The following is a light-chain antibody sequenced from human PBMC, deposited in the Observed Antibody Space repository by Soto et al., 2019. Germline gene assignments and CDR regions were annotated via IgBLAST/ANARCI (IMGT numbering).Light chain of an antibody. Sequence: EVVMTHSPASLSASPLDRFTLSFRSSQNIRSSLAWYQQRPGQAPRLLIYDASTRATGIPPRFSGGGSGTEFTVTISSLQSEDFEIYYCQQYDIWPPYTFGQGTKVDIK. CDR2: DAS. CDR3: QQYDIWPPYT. CDR1: QNIRSS. J-gene: IGKJ2*01. V-gene: IGKV3-15*01.